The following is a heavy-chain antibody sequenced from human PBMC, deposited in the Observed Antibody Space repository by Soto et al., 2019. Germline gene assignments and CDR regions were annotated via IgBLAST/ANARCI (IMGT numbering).Heavy chain of an antibody. D-gene: IGHD3-10*01. CDR1: GGTFSSYA. CDR3: AKDGSGSYYYYYYGMDV. Sequence: SVKVSCKASGGTFSSYAISWVRQAPGQGLEWMGGIIPIFGTANYAQKFQGRVTITADKSTSTAYMELSSLRSEDTAVYYCAKDGSGSYYYYYYGMDVWGQGTTVTVSS. V-gene: IGHV1-69*06. CDR2: IIPIFGTA. J-gene: IGHJ6*02.